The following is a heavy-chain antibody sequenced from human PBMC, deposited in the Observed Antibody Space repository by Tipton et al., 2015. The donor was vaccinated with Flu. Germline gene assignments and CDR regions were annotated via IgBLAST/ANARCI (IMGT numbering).Heavy chain of an antibody. CDR3: ARGETMASCYSGRGCNWFDP. CDR2: VYSSGIS. D-gene: IGHD2-2*01. CDR1: GGSINSVNHY. V-gene: IGHV4-30-4*01. Sequence: TLSLTCTVSGGSINSVNHYWSWIRQPPGKGLEWIGYVYSSGISFYSPSLTGRVTISIDTSKNTFSLSLSSVTAADTAVYYCARGETMASCYSGRGCNWFDPWGQGTLVTVSS. J-gene: IGHJ5*02.